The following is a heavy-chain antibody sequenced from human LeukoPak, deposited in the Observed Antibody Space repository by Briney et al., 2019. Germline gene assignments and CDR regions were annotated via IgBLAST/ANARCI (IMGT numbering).Heavy chain of an antibody. CDR1: GFSFSTHW. CDR3: AGDEGWTFDI. D-gene: IGHD5-24*01. J-gene: IGHJ3*02. CDR2: IKQDGSVI. Sequence: GGSLRLSCAASGFSFSTHWMSWSRQAPGKGLEWVALIKQDGSVIHYVDSVKGRFTISRDNAKNSLSLQMNSLRADDTAVYYCAGDEGWTFDIWGQGTKVTVSS. V-gene: IGHV3-7*01.